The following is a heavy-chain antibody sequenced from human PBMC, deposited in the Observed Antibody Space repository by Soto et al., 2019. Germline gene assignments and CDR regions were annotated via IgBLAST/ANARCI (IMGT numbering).Heavy chain of an antibody. Sequence: GGSLRLSCAASGFTFSSYAMSWVRQAPGKGLEWVSSISESGDSTSYAESVRGRFTISRDDSKNTLYLQMNSLRAEDTAVYSCAKSRIQGWTKGLYDHWGQGTLVTVSS. CDR1: GFTFSSYA. J-gene: IGHJ4*02. CDR3: AKSRIQGWTKGLYDH. D-gene: IGHD5-18*01. V-gene: IGHV3-23*01. CDR2: ISESGDST.